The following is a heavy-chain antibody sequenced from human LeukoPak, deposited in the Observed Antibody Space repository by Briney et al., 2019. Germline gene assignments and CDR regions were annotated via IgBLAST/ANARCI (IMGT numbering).Heavy chain of an antibody. J-gene: IGHJ6*02. CDR3: AKDRWGSSSGHYSYYGMAV. Sequence: GGSLRLSCAASGFTFSSYAMSWVRQAPGKGLEWVSAISGSGGSTYYADSVKGRFTISRDNSKNTLYLQMNSLRAEDTAVYYCAKDRWGSSSGHYSYYGMAVGGQGTTVTVS. V-gene: IGHV3-23*01. D-gene: IGHD6-19*01. CDR1: GFTFSSYA. CDR2: ISGSGGST.